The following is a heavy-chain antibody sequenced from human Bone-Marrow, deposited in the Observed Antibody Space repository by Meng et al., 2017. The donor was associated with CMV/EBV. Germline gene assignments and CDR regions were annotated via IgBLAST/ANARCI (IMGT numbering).Heavy chain of an antibody. D-gene: IGHD1-20*01. V-gene: IGHV1-69*05. J-gene: IGHJ4*02. CDR2: IITIFGTA. CDR3: ARDRSPNWNLGYFDY. Sequence: SVKVSCKASGYTFTSYGISWVRQAPGQGLEWMGGIITIFGTANYAQKFQGRVTITTDESTSTAYMELSSLRSEDTAVYYCARDRSPNWNLGYFDYWGQGTLVTFYS. CDR1: GYTFTSYG.